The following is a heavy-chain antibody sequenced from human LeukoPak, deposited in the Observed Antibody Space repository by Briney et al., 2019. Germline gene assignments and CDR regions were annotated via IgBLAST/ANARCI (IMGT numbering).Heavy chain of an antibody. D-gene: IGHD6-13*01. CDR1: GFTFSSYS. CDR2: ISSSSTI. CDR3: AGPMYSSSWSYVMDV. Sequence: PGGSLRLSCAASGFTFSSYSMNWVRQAPGKGLEWVSYISSSSTIYYADSVKGRFTISRDNAKNSLYLQMNSLRAEDTAVYYCAGPMYSSSWSYVMDVWGQGTTVTVSS. V-gene: IGHV3-48*04. J-gene: IGHJ6*02.